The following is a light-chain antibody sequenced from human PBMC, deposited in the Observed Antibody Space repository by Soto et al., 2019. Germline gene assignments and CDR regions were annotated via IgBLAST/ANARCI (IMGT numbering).Light chain of an antibody. J-gene: IGKJ1*01. CDR2: RAC. CDR1: QDVCGS. V-gene: IGKV3-15*01. CDR3: QQPRT. Sequence: EMTNSTATLPVSPGERATLSCRASQDVCGSVAWYQKKPVEAPRLLIYRACTGATGIPARFSDSASGKDFTIPIRTLQSEDFAVYYWQQPRTFAQGTKVDIK.